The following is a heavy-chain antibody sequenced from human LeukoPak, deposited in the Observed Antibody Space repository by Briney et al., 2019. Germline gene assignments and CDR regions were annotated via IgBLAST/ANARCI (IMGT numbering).Heavy chain of an antibody. CDR2: INHSGST. CDR1: GGSFSGYY. J-gene: IGHJ4*02. CDR3: ARGRVTYYDFWSGYPYFDY. V-gene: IGHV4-34*01. Sequence: SETLSLTCAVYGGSFSGYYWSWIRQPPGKGLEWIGEINHSGSTNYNPSLKSRVTISVDTSKNQFSLKLSSVTAADTAVYYCARGRVTYYDFWSGYPYFDYWGEGTLVTVPS. D-gene: IGHD3-3*01.